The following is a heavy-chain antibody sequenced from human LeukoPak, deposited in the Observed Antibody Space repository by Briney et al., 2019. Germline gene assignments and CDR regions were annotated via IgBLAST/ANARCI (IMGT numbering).Heavy chain of an antibody. J-gene: IGHJ4*02. CDR2: ISCSSGDT. CDR3: ARDVFWIAATGIRGDY. Sequence: GGSLRLSCAASGFTFSSYGMSWVRQAPGKGLDWVSTISCSSGDTHYTDSVKGRFTISRDNSKNTLYLQMNNLRAEDTALYYCARDVFWIAATGIRGDYWGQGTLVTVSS. V-gene: IGHV3-23*01. CDR1: GFTFSSYG. D-gene: IGHD6-13*01.